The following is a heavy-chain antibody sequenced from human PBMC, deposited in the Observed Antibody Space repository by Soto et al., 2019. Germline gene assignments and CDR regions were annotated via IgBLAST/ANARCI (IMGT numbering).Heavy chain of an antibody. D-gene: IGHD6-13*01. CDR3: VRPPTAAAGNLDWFDP. V-gene: IGHV4-30-4*01. CDR1: GGSISSDDYY. CDR2: IYYSGST. J-gene: IGHJ5*02. Sequence: SETLSLTCTVSGGSISSDDYYWSWIRQPPGKGLQWIGYIYYSGSTYYNPSLKSRATISVDTSKNQFSLKLSSMTAADTAVYYCVRPPTAAAGNLDWFDPWGQGTLVTSPQ.